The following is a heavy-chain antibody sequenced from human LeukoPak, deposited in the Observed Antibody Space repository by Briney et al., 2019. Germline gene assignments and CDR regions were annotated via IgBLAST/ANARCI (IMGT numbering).Heavy chain of an antibody. CDR1: GFTVSSNY. CDR3: ARVDTAMVMDY. CDR2: IYSGGST. J-gene: IGHJ4*02. V-gene: IGHV3-53*01. Sequence: GGSLRLSCAASGFTVSSNYMSWVRQAPGKGLEWVSVIYSGGSTYYADSVKGRFTISRDNSKNTLYLQMNSLRAEDTAVYYCARVDTAMVMDYWGQGTLVTVPS. D-gene: IGHD5-18*01.